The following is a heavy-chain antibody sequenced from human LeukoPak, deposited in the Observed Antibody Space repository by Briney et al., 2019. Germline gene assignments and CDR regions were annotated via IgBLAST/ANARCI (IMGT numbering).Heavy chain of an antibody. D-gene: IGHD1-26*01. CDR3: AKDKGSGSYPSGFDY. CDR1: GFTFSSYW. V-gene: IGHV3-7*03. Sequence: PGGSLRLSCAASGFTFSSYWMSWVRQAPGKGLEWVANIKQDGSEKYYVDSVKGRFTSSRHNAKNSLYLQMNSLRAEDTALYYCAKDKGSGSYPSGFDYWGQGTLVTVSS. CDR2: IKQDGSEK. J-gene: IGHJ4*02.